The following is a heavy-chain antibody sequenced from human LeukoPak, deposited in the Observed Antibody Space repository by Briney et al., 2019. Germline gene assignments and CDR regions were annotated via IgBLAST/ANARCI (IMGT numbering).Heavy chain of an antibody. D-gene: IGHD3-22*01. V-gene: IGHV4-31*11. J-gene: IGHJ4*02. CDR3: ASNQLLPYYFDY. Sequence: PSQTLSLTCAVSGGSISSGGYSWSWIRQHPGKGLEWIGYIYYTGSTYYSPSLKSRVTISVDTSKNQFSLKLSSVTAADTAVYYCASNQLLPYYFDYWGQGTLVTVSS. CDR1: GGSISSGGYS. CDR2: IYYTGST.